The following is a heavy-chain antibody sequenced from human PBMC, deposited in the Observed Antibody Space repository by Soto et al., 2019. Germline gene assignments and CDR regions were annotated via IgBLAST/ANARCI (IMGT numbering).Heavy chain of an antibody. CDR1: GFTFSNYA. Sequence: GSLRLSCAASGFTFSNYAMSWVRQAPGKGLEWVSSVRRSADTTHYADSVKGRFTISRDNSNNTLYLQMSGLRVDDTAIYYCAVDPTGDYVGAFDIWGQGTMVTVSS. CDR2: VRRSADTT. CDR3: AVDPTGDYVGAFDI. V-gene: IGHV3-23*01. D-gene: IGHD4-17*01. J-gene: IGHJ3*02.